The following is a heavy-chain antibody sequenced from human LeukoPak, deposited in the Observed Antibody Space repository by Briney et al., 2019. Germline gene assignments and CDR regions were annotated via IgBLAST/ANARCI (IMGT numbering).Heavy chain of an antibody. CDR3: ARDTSEEYQLLYNWFDP. Sequence: SETLSLTCTVSGYSISSGYYWGWIRQPPGKGLEWIGSIYHSGSTYYNPSLKSRVTISVGTSKNQFSLKLSSVTAADTAVYYCARDTSEEYQLLYNWFDPWGQGTLVTVSS. V-gene: IGHV4-38-2*02. CDR2: IYHSGST. D-gene: IGHD2-2*02. CDR1: GYSISSGYY. J-gene: IGHJ5*02.